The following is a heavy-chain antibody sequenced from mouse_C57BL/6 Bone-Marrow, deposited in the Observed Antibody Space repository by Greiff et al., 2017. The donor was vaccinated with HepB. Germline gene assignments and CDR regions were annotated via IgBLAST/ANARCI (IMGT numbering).Heavy chain of an antibody. V-gene: IGHV5-17*01. Sequence: DVKLVESGGGLVKPGGSLKLSCAASGFTFSDYGMHWVRQAPEKGLEWVAYISSGSSTIYYADTVKGRFTISRDNAKNTLFLQMTSLRSEDTAMYYCARSYDGYFDVWGTGTTVTVSS. J-gene: IGHJ1*03. CDR3: ARSYDGYFDV. D-gene: IGHD1-1*01. CDR1: GFTFSDYG. CDR2: ISSGSSTI.